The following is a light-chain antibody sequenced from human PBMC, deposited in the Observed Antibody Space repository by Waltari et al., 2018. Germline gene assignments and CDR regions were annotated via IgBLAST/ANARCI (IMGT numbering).Light chain of an antibody. Sequence: DIQMTQSPSTLSASVGDRVTVTCRASQNINKWLAWYQQKPGKAPNLLIYDASTLQSGVPSRFSGSGFGTEFTLAISSLQPEDFATYFCQQYMTNSWTFGQGTRVEVK. CDR1: QNINKW. V-gene: IGKV1-5*01. J-gene: IGKJ1*01. CDR2: DAS. CDR3: QQYMTNSWT.